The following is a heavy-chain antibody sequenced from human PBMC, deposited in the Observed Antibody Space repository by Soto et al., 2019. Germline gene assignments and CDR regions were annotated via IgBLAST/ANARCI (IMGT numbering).Heavy chain of an antibody. CDR1: GYTFTTYS. V-gene: IGHV1-46*01. Sequence: ASVKVSCKASGYTFTTYSMHWVRQTPGHGLEWMGVINPSGGRTSYAQKFQGRVTMTRDTSTSTVHMELNNLRSEDTAVYFCARDGGYDVLTGHYILLYYLDNWGLGTLVTVSS. CDR3: ARDGGYDVLTGHYILLYYLDN. CDR2: INPSGGRT. J-gene: IGHJ4*02. D-gene: IGHD3-9*01.